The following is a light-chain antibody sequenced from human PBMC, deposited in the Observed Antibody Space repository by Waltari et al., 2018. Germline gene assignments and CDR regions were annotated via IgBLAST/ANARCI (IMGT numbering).Light chain of an antibody. J-gene: IGKJ1*01. CDR2: KVS. V-gene: IGKV2-30*01. CDR3: MQGTHRPWT. CDR1: QSLVSSDGNTY. Sequence: DVVMTQSPLSLPVTLGQPASISCRSSQSLVSSDGNTYFNWFQQMPGQSPRRLLYKVSNRDSGVPDRFSGSGSGTDFTLRISRVEAEDVGVYYCMQGTHRPWTFGQGTKVEIK.